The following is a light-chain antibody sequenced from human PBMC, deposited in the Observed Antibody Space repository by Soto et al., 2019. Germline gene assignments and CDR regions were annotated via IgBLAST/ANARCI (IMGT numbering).Light chain of an antibody. CDR2: TNG. J-gene: IGLJ3*02. CDR1: SSNIGAGYD. CDR3: QSYDSGLSGSV. Sequence: QSVLTQPPSVSGAPGHRVTISCTGTSSNIGAGYDVNWYQHLPGAAPKLLIYTNGNRPSGVPDRFSGSKSGTSASLAITGXQAEDEADYYCQSYDSGLSGSVFGGGTQLT. V-gene: IGLV1-40*01.